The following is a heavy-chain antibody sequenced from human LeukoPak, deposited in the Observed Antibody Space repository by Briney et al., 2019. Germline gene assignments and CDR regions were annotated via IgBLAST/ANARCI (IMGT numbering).Heavy chain of an antibody. CDR2: ISAYNGNT. J-gene: IGHJ6*03. D-gene: IGHD3-22*01. Sequence: GASVKVSCKASGYTFTSYYMHWVRQAPGQGLEWMGWISAYNGNTNYAQKLQGRVTMTTDTSTSTAYMELRSLRSDDTAVYYCARVYYDSSGYYYYYYMDVWGKGTTVTVSS. V-gene: IGHV1-18*04. CDR3: ARVYYDSSGYYYYYYMDV. CDR1: GYTFTSYY.